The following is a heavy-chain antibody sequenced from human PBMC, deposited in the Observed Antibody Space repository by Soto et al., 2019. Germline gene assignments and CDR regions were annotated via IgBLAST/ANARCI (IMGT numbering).Heavy chain of an antibody. CDR3: ATSEYYYDSSGYRDRDAFDI. CDR2: FDPEDGET. D-gene: IGHD3-22*01. V-gene: IGHV1-24*01. CDR1: GYTLTELS. J-gene: IGHJ3*02. Sequence: GASVKVSFKFSGYTLTELSIHWVRQAPGKGLEWMGGFDPEDGETIYAQKFQGRVTMTEDTSTDTAYMELSSLRSEDTAVYYCATSEYYYDSSGYRDRDAFDIWGQGTMVTVS.